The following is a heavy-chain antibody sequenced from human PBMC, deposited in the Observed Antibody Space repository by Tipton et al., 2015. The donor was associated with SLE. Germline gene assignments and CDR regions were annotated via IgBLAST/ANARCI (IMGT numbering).Heavy chain of an antibody. CDR3: HGSSSFLDY. CDR1: GGSFSGYY. V-gene: IGHV4-34*01. Sequence: LRLSCAVYGGSFSGYYWSWIRQPPGKGLEWIGEINHSGSTNYNPSFKSRVTISVDTSKNQFSLKLSSVTAADTAVYYCHGSSSFLDYWGQGTLVTVSS. CDR2: INHSGST. J-gene: IGHJ4*02. D-gene: IGHD6-6*01.